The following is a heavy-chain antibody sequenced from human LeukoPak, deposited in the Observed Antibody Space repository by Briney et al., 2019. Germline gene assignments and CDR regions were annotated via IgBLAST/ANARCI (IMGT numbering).Heavy chain of an antibody. CDR3: ARIMITVTTSDY. Sequence: GGSLRLSCAASGFTFSRYWMSWVRQAPGKGLEWVANIKEDGSVKYYVESVKGRFTISRDNAKNSLYLQVNSLRAEDTAVYYCARIMITVTTSDYWGQGTLVTVSS. CDR1: GFTFSRYW. V-gene: IGHV3-7*02. J-gene: IGHJ4*02. D-gene: IGHD4-17*01. CDR2: IKEDGSVK.